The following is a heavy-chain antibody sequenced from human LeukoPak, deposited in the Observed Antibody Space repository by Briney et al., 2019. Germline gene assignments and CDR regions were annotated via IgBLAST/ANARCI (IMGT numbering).Heavy chain of an antibody. V-gene: IGHV3-23*01. D-gene: IGHD3-10*01. J-gene: IGHJ4*02. CDR1: GITLSNYG. CDR3: AKRGVVIRVFLVGFHKEAYYFDS. CDR2: LSGSGGGT. Sequence: GSLRLSCAVSGITLSNYGMSWVRQAPGKGLEWVAGLSGSGGGTNYADSVQGRFTISRDNPKNTLYLQMDSLRAEDTAVYFCAKRGVVIRVFLVGFHKEAYYFDSWGQGALVTVSS.